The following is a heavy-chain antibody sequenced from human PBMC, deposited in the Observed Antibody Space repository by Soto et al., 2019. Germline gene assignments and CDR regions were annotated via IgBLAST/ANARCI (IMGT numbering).Heavy chain of an antibody. CDR3: AGDRVVTTVTTPFDY. D-gene: IGHD4-17*01. V-gene: IGHV1-2*02. Sequence: QVQLVQSGAEVKKPGASVKVSCKASGYTFTGYYMHWVRQAPGQGLEWMGWINPNSGGTNYAQKFQGRVTMTRDTSISTAYMELSRRRSDDTAVYYCAGDRVVTTVTTPFDYWGQGTLVTVSS. CDR1: GYTFTGYY. CDR2: INPNSGGT. J-gene: IGHJ4*02.